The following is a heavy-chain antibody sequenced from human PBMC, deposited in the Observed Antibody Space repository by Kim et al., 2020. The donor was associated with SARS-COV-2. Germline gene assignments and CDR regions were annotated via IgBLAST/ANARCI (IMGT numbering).Heavy chain of an antibody. CDR2: ISSSGSTI. CDR3: ARDDGGSGGNSPYYYYYGMDV. D-gene: IGHD2-21*02. Sequence: GGSLRLSCAASGFTFSDYYMSWIRQAPGKGLEWVSYISSSGSTIYYADSVKGRFTISRDNAKNSLYLQMNSLRAEDTAVYYCARDDGGSGGNSPYYYYYGMDVWGQGTTVTVSS. CDR1: GFTFSDYY. V-gene: IGHV3-11*01. J-gene: IGHJ6*02.